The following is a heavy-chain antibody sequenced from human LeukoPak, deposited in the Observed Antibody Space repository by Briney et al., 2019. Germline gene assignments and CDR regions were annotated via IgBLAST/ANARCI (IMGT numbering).Heavy chain of an antibody. CDR1: GYRFTNYW. Sequence: GESLKISCKGSGYRFTNYWIGWVRQMPGKGLEWMAIIYPGDSDTRYSPSFQGQVTISADKSINTAYLQWSSLKASDTAMYYCARRVVNNRNWYFDLWGRGTLVTVSS. D-gene: IGHD4-23*01. CDR3: ARRVVNNRNWYFDL. J-gene: IGHJ2*01. V-gene: IGHV5-51*01. CDR2: IYPGDSDT.